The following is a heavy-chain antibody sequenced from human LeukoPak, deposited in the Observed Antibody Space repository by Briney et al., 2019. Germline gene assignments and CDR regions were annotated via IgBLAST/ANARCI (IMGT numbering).Heavy chain of an antibody. Sequence: SETLSLTCTVSGDSITSYSWSWIRQPPGKALQWIGFSHYSANSNYNPPLKSRVTMSVDMSRNQVSLRLSSVTAADTAVYYCARDRGYYGSGSYSTYYYYGMDVWGQGTTVTVSS. CDR3: ARDRGYYGSGSYSTYYYYGMDV. D-gene: IGHD3-10*01. J-gene: IGHJ6*02. CDR2: SHYSANS. CDR1: GDSITSYS. V-gene: IGHV4-59*01.